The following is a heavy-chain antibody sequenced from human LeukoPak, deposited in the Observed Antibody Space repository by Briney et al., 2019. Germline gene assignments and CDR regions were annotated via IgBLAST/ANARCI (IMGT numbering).Heavy chain of an antibody. Sequence: ASVKVSCKASGYTFTGYYMHWVRQAPGQGLEWMGWINPNSGGTNYAQKFQGRATMTRDTSISTAYMELSRLRSDDTAVYYCARLTTSSGWYIDYWGQGTLVTVSS. D-gene: IGHD6-19*01. CDR2: INPNSGGT. CDR1: GYTFTGYY. J-gene: IGHJ4*02. V-gene: IGHV1-2*02. CDR3: ARLTTSSGWYIDY.